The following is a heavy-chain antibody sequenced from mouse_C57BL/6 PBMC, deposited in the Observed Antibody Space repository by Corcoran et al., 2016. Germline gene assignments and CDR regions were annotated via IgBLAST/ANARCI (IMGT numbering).Heavy chain of an antibody. V-gene: IGHV9-3*01. Sequence: QIQLVQSGPELKKPGETVKISCKASGYTFTTYGMSWVKQAPGKGLKWMGWINTYSGVPTYADDFKGRFAFSLETSVSTAYLQINNLKNEDTATYFCARDRFDYWGQGTTLTVSS. CDR2: INTYSGVP. CDR3: ARDRFDY. J-gene: IGHJ2*01. CDR1: GYTFTTYG. D-gene: IGHD3-2*01.